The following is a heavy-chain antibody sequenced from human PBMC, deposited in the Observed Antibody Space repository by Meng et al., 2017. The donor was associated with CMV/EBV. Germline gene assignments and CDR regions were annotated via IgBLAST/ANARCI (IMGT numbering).Heavy chain of an antibody. Sequence: GESLKISCAASGFTFSSYAMHWVRQAPGKGLEWVAVISYDGSNKYYADSVKGRFTISRDNSKNTLYLQMNSLRAEDTAVYYCARAEYYDFWSGYFSGQPFYYGMDVWGQGTTVTVSS. CDR1: GFTFSSYA. V-gene: IGHV3-30-3*01. CDR2: ISYDGSNK. D-gene: IGHD3-3*01. CDR3: ARAEYYDFWSGYFSGQPFYYGMDV. J-gene: IGHJ6*02.